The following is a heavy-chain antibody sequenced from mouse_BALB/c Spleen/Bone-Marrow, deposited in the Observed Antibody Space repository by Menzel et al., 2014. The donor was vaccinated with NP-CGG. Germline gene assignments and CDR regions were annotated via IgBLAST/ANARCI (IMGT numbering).Heavy chain of an antibody. J-gene: IGHJ4*01. CDR1: GYAFTNYW. V-gene: IGHV1-54*01. Sequence: VMLVKSGAELVRPGTSVKVSCKASGYAFTNYWIEWVKQRPGQGLEWIGVINPGSGGSNYNEKFKGKATLTADKSSSTAYMQLSSLTSDDSAVYFCVREMTRYAMDYWGQGTSVTVSS. CDR3: VREMTRYAMDY. CDR2: INPGSGGS.